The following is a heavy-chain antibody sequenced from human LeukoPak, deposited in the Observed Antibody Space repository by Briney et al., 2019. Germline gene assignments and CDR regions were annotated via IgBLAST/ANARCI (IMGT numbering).Heavy chain of an antibody. CDR3: ARGEIWSGYYSYYYCYMDV. J-gene: IGHJ6*03. D-gene: IGHD3-3*01. CDR1: GYTFTSYD. CDR2: MNPNSGNT. Sequence: GASVKVSCKASGYTFTSYDINWVRQATGQGLEWMGWMNPNSGNTGYAQKFQGRVTMTRNTSISTAYMELSSLRSEDTAVYYCARGEIWSGYYSYYYCYMDVWGKGTTVTVSS. V-gene: IGHV1-8*01.